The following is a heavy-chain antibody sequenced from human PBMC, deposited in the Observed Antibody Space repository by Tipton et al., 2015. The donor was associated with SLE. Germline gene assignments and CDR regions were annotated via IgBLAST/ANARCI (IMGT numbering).Heavy chain of an antibody. V-gene: IGHV3-64*02. CDR2: ISSNWGDT. Sequence: SLRLSCAASGYIFNSHVMHWVRQGPGKGLEYVSAISSNWGDTYYADSVKGRFTLSRYNFKSTLYLQMGRLRVEDMAVYYCAREGITGTDVGAFDIWGQGTMVIVSS. CDR1: GYIFNSHV. D-gene: IGHD1-7*01. J-gene: IGHJ3*02. CDR3: AREGITGTDVGAFDI.